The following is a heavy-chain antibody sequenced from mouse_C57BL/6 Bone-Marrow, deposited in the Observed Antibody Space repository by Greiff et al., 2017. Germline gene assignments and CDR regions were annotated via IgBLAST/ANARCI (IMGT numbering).Heavy chain of an antibody. Sequence: DVQLQESGPVLVKPGASVKMSCKASGYTFTDYYMNWVKQSHGKSLEWIGVINPYNGGTSYNQKFKGKATLTVDKSSSTAYMELNSLTSEDSAVYYCARNGAVGGYWGQGTTLTVSS. V-gene: IGHV1-19*01. D-gene: IGHD1-1*01. CDR3: ARNGAVGGY. CDR1: GYTFTDYY. J-gene: IGHJ2*01. CDR2: INPYNGGT.